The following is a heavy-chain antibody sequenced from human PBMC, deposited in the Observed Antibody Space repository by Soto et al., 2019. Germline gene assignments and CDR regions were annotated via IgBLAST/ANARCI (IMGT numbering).Heavy chain of an antibody. CDR3: AKAQEASGLPNSYLDS. D-gene: IGHD2-15*01. V-gene: IGHV3-23*01. J-gene: IGHJ4*02. CDR2: IGGSGETT. CDR1: GSGINFGKYA. Sequence: VALLESGGGLVQPGGSLRLSCAASGSGINFGKYAMSWVRQAPGKGLEWVSVIGGSGETTYYAESVKGRFTMSRDNSKTTLYLQMNSLRVDDTAIYYCAKAQEASGLPNSYLDSWGQGTLVTVSS.